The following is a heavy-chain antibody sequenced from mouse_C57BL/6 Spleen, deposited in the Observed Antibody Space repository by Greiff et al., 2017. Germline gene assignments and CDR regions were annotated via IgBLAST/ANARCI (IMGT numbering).Heavy chain of an antibody. J-gene: IGHJ3*01. Sequence: QVQLKESGAELARPGASVKLSCKASGYTFTSYGISWVKQRTGQGLEWIGEIYPRSGNTYYNEKFKGKATLTADKSSSTAYMELRSLTSEDSAVDFCARSGTDWFAYWGQGTLVTVSA. V-gene: IGHV1-81*01. CDR2: IYPRSGNT. CDR1: GYTFTSYG. D-gene: IGHD4-1*01. CDR3: ARSGTDWFAY.